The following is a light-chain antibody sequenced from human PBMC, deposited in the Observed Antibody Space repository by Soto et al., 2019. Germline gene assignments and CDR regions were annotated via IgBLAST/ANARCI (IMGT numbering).Light chain of an antibody. J-gene: IGKJ2*01. CDR2: DAS. Sequence: DIQMTQSPSALSASLGDRVTITCRASQSISSWLAWYQQKPGKAPKLLIYDASSLESGVPSRFSGSGSGTEFTLTISSLQPDDFATYYCQQSYTFGQGTKVDIK. CDR3: QQSYT. CDR1: QSISSW. V-gene: IGKV1-5*01.